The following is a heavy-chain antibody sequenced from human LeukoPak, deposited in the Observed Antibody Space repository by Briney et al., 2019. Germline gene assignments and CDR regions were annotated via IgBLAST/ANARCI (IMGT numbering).Heavy chain of an antibody. V-gene: IGHV3-72*01. J-gene: IGHJ4*02. CDR1: GFTFSDRF. CDR3: VRDQGRPGDY. D-gene: IGHD2-2*01. Sequence: GGSLRLSCAASGFTFSDRFLDWVRQAPGKGLEWVGRTRNKAHNYTTSYAASVQGRFTISRHASKKLMYLQMNSLKTEDTAVYFCVRDQGRPGDYWGQGTLVTVSS. CDR2: TRNKAHNYTT.